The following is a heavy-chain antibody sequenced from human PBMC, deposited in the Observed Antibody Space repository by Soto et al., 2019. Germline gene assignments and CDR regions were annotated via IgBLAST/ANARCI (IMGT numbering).Heavy chain of an antibody. J-gene: IGHJ4*02. CDR1: GFSFVSHW. CDR2: INGNADNS. V-gene: IGHV3-74*01. D-gene: IGHD6-19*01. Sequence: GGSLRLSCAASGFSFVSHWMRWVRQVPGEGLAWVSRINGNADNSDYADSVKGRFTISRDNAMNRLYLQMDSLRADDTGVYYCVRDFRGAVAGSEFDHWGQGTLVTVSS. CDR3: VRDFRGAVAGSEFDH.